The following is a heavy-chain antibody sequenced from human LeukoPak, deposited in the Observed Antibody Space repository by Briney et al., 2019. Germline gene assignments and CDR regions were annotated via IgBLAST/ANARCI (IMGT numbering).Heavy chain of an antibody. J-gene: IGHJ4*02. Sequence: GESLKISCKGSGYSFTSYWIGWVRQMPGKGLEWMGIIYPGDSDTRYSPSFQGQVTISADKSISTAYLQWNSLKASDTAIYYCVRHLSDITSCPNYWGPGTLITVAS. D-gene: IGHD2-2*01. CDR3: VRHLSDITSCPNY. V-gene: IGHV5-51*01. CDR2: IYPGDSDT. CDR1: GYSFTSYW.